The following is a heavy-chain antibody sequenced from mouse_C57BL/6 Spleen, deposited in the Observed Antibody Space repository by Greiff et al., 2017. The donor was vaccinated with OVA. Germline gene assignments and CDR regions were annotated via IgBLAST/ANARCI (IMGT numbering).Heavy chain of an antibody. Sequence: VQLQQSGPVLVKPGASVKMSCKASGYTFTDYYMNWVKQSHGKSLEWIGVINPYNGGTSYNQKFKGKATLTVDKSSSTAYMELNSLTSEDSAVYYGARSGIYYGYDAPFDYWGQGTTLTVSS. CDR2: INPYNGGT. CDR1: GYTFTDYY. V-gene: IGHV1-19*01. D-gene: IGHD2-2*01. CDR3: ARSGIYYGYDAPFDY. J-gene: IGHJ2*01.